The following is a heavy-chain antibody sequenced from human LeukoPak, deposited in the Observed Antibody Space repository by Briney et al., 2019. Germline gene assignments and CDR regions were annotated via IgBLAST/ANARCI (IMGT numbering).Heavy chain of an antibody. V-gene: IGHV1-18*01. CDR1: DYTFTSYG. Sequence: ASVKVSCKASDYTFTSYGISWVRQAPGQGLEWMGWIGTYAGNTNYAQNLQGRVTMTTDTSTSTAYMELRSLRSDDTAMYYCARVGDSSVQSHNLDYWGQGTLVTVSS. J-gene: IGHJ4*02. CDR3: ARVGDSSVQSHNLDY. CDR2: IGTYAGNT. D-gene: IGHD3-22*01.